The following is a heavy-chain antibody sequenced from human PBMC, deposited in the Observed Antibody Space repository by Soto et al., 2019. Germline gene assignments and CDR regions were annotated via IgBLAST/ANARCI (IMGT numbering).Heavy chain of an antibody. CDR2: VTGTSGFI. Sequence: GGSLRLSCAGSGFPFSSYSMNWVRQAPGKGLEWVSSVTGTSGFIHYADSVKGRFTISRDNARNSLYLQMNTLRAEETAVYYCARVKYCGSSRCLNPIDYWGQGTLVTVSS. D-gene: IGHD2-2*01. CDR3: ARVKYCGSSRCLNPIDY. CDR1: GFPFSSYS. J-gene: IGHJ4*02. V-gene: IGHV3-21*01.